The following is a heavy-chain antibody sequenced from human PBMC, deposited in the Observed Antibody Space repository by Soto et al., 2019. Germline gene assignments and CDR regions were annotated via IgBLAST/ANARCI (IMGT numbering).Heavy chain of an antibody. V-gene: IGHV3-53*01. J-gene: IGHJ4*02. CDR1: GFTVSSKY. D-gene: IGHD6-19*01. CDR2: IYGGGTT. Sequence: EVQLVESGGGLIQPGGSLRLSCAASGFTVSSKYMTWVRQAPGKGLEWVSVIYGGGTTYYADSVKGRFTISRDNSKKTLYLQMNSLRAEDTAVYYCVQPTGWPGFDFWGQGTLVTVSS. CDR3: VQPTGWPGFDF.